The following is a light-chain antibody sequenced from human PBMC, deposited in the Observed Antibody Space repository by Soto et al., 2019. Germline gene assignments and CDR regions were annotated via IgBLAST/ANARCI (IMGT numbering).Light chain of an antibody. CDR1: QSVGSY. CDR2: EAS. J-gene: IGKJ2*02. Sequence: EIVLTQSPATLSLSPGERATLSCRASQSVGSYLAWYQQKPGQAPRLLIYEASNRATGIPARFSGSGSGTDFTLTISSLEPEDFAVYFCQQRSNWPRGTFGQGPRWRSN. V-gene: IGKV3-11*01. CDR3: QQRSNWPRGT.